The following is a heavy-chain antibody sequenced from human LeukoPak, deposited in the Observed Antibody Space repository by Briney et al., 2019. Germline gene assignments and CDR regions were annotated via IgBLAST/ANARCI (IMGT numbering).Heavy chain of an antibody. CDR1: GFTFSNAW. CDR3: TTVEMTTMIDY. J-gene: IGHJ4*02. D-gene: IGHD5-24*01. V-gene: IGHV3-15*01. CDR2: IKSNPDGATT. Sequence: GGSLRFSCAASGFTFSNAWMSWVRQAPGKGLEWVGRIKSNPDGATTDYAAPVKGRFTISRDDSKNTLYLQMNSLKTEDTALYYCTTVEMTTMIDYWGQGTLVTVSS.